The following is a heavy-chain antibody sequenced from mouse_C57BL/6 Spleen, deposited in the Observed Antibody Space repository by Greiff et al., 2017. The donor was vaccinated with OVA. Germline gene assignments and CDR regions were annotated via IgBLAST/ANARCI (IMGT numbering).Heavy chain of an antibody. D-gene: IGHD4-1*01. CDR1: GSAFSSSW. CDR2: IYPGDGAT. Sequence: QVQLQQSGPELVKPGASVTISCTASGSAFSSSWLNWVKQRPGQGLEWIGRIYPGDGATNYNGKFKGKATLTADQSSSTAYRQLSSLTSEDSAVYVCARSGANWYEGFAYWGQGTLVTVSA. V-gene: IGHV1-82*01. CDR3: ARSGANWYEGFAY. J-gene: IGHJ3*01.